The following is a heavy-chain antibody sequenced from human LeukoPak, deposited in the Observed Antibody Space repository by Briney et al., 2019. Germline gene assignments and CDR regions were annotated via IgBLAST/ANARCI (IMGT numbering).Heavy chain of an antibody. CDR3: AHSPYHLTGYYWEYFDY. D-gene: IGHD3-9*01. CDR2: IYWNDDK. J-gene: IGHJ4*02. V-gene: IGHV2-5*01. CDR1: GFSLSTSGVG. Sequence: SGPTLVNPTQTLTLTCTFSGFSLSTSGVGVGWIRQPPGKALEWLALIYWNDDKRYSPSLKSRLTITKDTSKNQVVLTMTNMDPVDTATYYCAHSPYHLTGYYWEYFDYWGQGTLVTVSS.